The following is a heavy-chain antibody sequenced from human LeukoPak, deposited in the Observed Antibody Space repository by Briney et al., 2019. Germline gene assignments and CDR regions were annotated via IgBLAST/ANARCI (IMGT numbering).Heavy chain of an antibody. D-gene: IGHD3-22*01. J-gene: IGHJ4*02. CDR1: GGSISSYY. Sequence: SETLSLTCTVSGGSISSYYWSWIRQPAGKGLEWIGRIYTSGSTNYNPSLKSRVTMSVDTSKNQFSLKLSSVTAADTAVYYCARGLPYYYDSSGYYYGGYYFDYWGQGTLVTVSS. CDR3: ARGLPYYYDSSGYYYGGYYFDY. V-gene: IGHV4-4*07. CDR2: IYTSGST.